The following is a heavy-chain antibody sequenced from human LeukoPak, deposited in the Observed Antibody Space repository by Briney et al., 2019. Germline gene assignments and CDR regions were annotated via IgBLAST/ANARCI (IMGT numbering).Heavy chain of an antibody. V-gene: IGHV3-53*05. J-gene: IGHJ4*02. Sequence: GGSLRLSCAASGFTVSSNYMSWVRQAPGKGLEWVSVIYSGGSTYYADSVKGRFTISKDNSKNTLYLQMNSLRAEDTAVYYCARDGPWDSYGYHFDYWGQGTLVTVSS. CDR2: IYSGGST. CDR1: GFTVSSNY. D-gene: IGHD5-18*01. CDR3: ARDGPWDSYGYHFDY.